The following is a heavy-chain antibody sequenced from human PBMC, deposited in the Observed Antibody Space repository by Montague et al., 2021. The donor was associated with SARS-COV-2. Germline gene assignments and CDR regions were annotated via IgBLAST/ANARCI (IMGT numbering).Heavy chain of an antibody. V-gene: IGHV4-34*01. CDR1: GGSFSGYY. CDR3: ASVRYYGSWTSLGMDV. Sequence: SETLSLTCAVYGGSFSGYYRSWIRQPPGKGLEWIGEINHSGSTNYNPSLTRRATISVDTSKNQFSLNLSFVTAADTAVYYCASVRYYGSWTSLGMDVWGQGTTVTVSS. D-gene: IGHD3-10*01. CDR2: INHSGST. J-gene: IGHJ6*02.